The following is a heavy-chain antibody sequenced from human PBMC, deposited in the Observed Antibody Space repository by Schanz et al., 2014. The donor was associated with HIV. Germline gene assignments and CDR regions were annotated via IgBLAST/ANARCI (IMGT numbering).Heavy chain of an antibody. Sequence: EVQLVESGGGVVQPGRSLRLSCAASGFTFSSYGMNWVRQAPGKGLEWVANVKQDGSDKYYVESVKGRFTISRDNAKNSLYLEMNNLRGDDTAIYYCARSADLWGQGILVTVSS. V-gene: IGHV3-7*01. CDR1: GFTFSSYG. J-gene: IGHJ5*02. CDR3: ARSADL. CDR2: VKQDGSDK.